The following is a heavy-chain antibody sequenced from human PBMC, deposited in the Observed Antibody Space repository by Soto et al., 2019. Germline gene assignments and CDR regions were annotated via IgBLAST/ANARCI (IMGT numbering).Heavy chain of an antibody. V-gene: IGHV4-39*01. CDR2: IYYSVST. Sequence: PSQTLSLTCTVSGGSISSSSYYWGWIRQPPGKGLEWSGSIYYSVSTYYNPSLKSRVTISVDTSKNQFSLKRSSVTSADTAVYYCARHVNEMGYSSSWYGLSGFDPWGQGTLVTV. J-gene: IGHJ5*02. CDR3: ARHVNEMGYSSSWYGLSGFDP. CDR1: GGSISSSSYY. D-gene: IGHD6-13*01.